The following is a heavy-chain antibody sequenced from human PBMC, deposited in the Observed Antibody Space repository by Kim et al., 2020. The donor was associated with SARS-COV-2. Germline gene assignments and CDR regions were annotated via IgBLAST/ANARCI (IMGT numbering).Heavy chain of an antibody. D-gene: IGHD1-7*01. Sequence: ASVKVSCKASGYTFTSYGISWVRQAPGQGLEWMGWISAYNGNTNYAQKLQGRVTMTTDTSTSTAYMELRSLRSDDTAVYHCARERVELLPLYYYYYGMDVWGQGTTVTVSS. CDR1: GYTFTSYG. CDR3: ARERVELLPLYYYYYGMDV. J-gene: IGHJ6*02. CDR2: ISAYNGNT. V-gene: IGHV1-18*01.